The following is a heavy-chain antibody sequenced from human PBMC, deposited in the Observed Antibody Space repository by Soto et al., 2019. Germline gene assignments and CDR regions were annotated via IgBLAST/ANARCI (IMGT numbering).Heavy chain of an antibody. CDR2: ISAHNGNT. V-gene: IGHV1-18*01. J-gene: IGHJ4*02. Sequence: QVHLVQSGAEVKKPGASVKVSCKGSGYTFTSYGITWVRQAPGQGLEWMGWISAHNGNTNYAQKLQGRVTVTRDTSTSTADMELRSLRSVATAVYYCARGRYGDYWGQGALVTVSS. CDR3: ARGRYGDY. CDR1: GYTFTSYG. D-gene: IGHD1-1*01.